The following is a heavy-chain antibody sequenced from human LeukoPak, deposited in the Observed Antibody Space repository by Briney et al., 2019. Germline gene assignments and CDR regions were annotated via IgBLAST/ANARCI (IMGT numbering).Heavy chain of an antibody. CDR1: GFTFDDYA. CDR3: AKDMGGTEAGFDY. CDR2: ISWNSGSI. J-gene: IGHJ4*02. D-gene: IGHD3-16*01. V-gene: IGHV3-9*01. Sequence: HTGGSLRLSCAASGFTFDDYAMHWVRQAPGKGLEWVSGISWNSGSIGYADSVKGRFTISRDNAKNSLYLQMNSLRAEDTALYYCAKDMGGTEAGFDYWGQGTLVTVSS.